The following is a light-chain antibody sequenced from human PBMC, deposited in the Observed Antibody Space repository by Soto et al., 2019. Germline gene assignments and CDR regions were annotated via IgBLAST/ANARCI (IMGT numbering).Light chain of an antibody. CDR2: KAS. Sequence: DIQMTQSPSTLSASVGDRVTITCRASQSISSWLGWYQQKSGKAPKLLIYKASSLKSGVPSRFTGSGSGTEFTLTISSLQPDDFATYYCQQYNDYPWTFGQGTKVEIK. J-gene: IGKJ1*01. V-gene: IGKV1-5*03. CDR3: QQYNDYPWT. CDR1: QSISSW.